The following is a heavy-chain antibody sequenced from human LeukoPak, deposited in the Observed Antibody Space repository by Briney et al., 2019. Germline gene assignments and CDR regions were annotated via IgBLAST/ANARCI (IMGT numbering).Heavy chain of an antibody. CDR1: GFTFSSYW. Sequence: GGSLRLSCAASGFTFSSYWMSCVRQAPGKGLEWVANIKQDGSEKYYVDSVKGRFTISRDNAKNSLYLQMNSLRAEDTAMYYCAREPAAAGKNWFDPWGQGTLVPVSS. CDR2: IKQDGSEK. D-gene: IGHD6-25*01. V-gene: IGHV3-7*01. J-gene: IGHJ5*02. CDR3: AREPAAAGKNWFDP.